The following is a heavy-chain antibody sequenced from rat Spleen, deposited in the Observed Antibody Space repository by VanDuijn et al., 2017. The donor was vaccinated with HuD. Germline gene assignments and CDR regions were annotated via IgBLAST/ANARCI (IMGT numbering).Heavy chain of an antibody. J-gene: IGHJ4*01. CDR3: ATDLRYLPHYPGMGVMDA. CDR1: GFTFSNYG. D-gene: IGHD1-4*01. V-gene: IGHV5-19*01. Sequence: EVQLVESGGGLVQPGRSLKLSCAASGFTFSNYGMHWIRQAPTKGLEWVASISPSGGSTYYRDSVKGRFTISRDNAKSTLYLQMDSLRSEDTATYYCATDLRYLPHYPGMGVMDAWGQGASVTVSS. CDR2: ISPSGGST.